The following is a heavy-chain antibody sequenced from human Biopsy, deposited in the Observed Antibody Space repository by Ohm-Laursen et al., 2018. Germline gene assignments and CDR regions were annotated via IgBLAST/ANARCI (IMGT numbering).Heavy chain of an antibody. CDR1: GFSVSSYD. CDR2: ISETSSHI. CDR3: ARDSSRRAREGGMDV. Sequence: SLRLSCSAAGFSVSSYDMSWVRQAPGKGLEWISYISETSSHIYDADSVRGRFTVARDIAKNSLYLQLNSPRVEDTAVYYCARDSSRRAREGGMDVWGQGTTVTVSS. J-gene: IGHJ6*02. D-gene: IGHD2-2*01. V-gene: IGHV3-21*01.